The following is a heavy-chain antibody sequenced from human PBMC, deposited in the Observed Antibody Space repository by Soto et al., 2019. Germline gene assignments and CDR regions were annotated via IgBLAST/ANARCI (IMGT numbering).Heavy chain of an antibody. V-gene: IGHV3-48*03. CDR2: ISSGGGNI. D-gene: IGHD5-12*01. J-gene: IGHJ4*02. Sequence: PGGSLRLSCAASGFPFSSYEMNWVRQAPGKGLAWVAYISSGGGNIYYAESVKGRFTISRDNAKNSVDLQMNSLRAEDTAVYYCARDRWVRYSRYEWHFDYWGQCTLVTVSS. CDR3: ARDRWVRYSRYEWHFDY. CDR1: GFPFSSYE.